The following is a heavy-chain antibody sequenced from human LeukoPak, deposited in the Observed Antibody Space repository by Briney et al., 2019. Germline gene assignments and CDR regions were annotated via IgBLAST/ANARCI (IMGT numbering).Heavy chain of an antibody. CDR3: ARGPTLGPLDY. CDR1: GFTFSDYY. V-gene: IGHV3-11*04. Sequence: GGSLRLSCAASGFTFSDYYMSWIRQAPGKGLEWVSYISSTGSPTYYADSVRGRFTISRDNAKNSLYLQMNSLRADDTAVYYCARGPTLGPLDYWGQGTLVTVSS. CDR2: ISSTGSPT. J-gene: IGHJ4*02.